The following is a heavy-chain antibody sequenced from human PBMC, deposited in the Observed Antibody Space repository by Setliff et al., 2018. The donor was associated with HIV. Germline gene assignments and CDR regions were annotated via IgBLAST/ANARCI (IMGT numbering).Heavy chain of an antibody. V-gene: IGHV3-7*01. CDR1: GFTFSNYY. J-gene: IGHJ4*02. CDR3: ARDFVVGHRYDYSRVE. Sequence: GGSLRLSCAVSGFTFSNYYMSWVRQTPGKGLEWVADIKEDGSRKYYVDSVKGRVTISRDNAKNSVYLQMNSLRGEDTAVYYCARDFVVGHRYDYSRVEWGQGTLVTVSS. D-gene: IGHD3-16*01. CDR2: IKEDGSRK.